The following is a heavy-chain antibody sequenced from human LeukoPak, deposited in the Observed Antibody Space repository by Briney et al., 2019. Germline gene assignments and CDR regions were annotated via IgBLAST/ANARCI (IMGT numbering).Heavy chain of an antibody. CDR3: ASEEAMATCFDY. V-gene: IGHV3-74*01. J-gene: IGHJ4*02. Sequence: GGSLRLSCAASGFTFSSYGMHWVRQAPGKGLVWVSRINSDGSSTSYADSVKGRFTISRDDAKNTLYLQMNSLRAEDTAVYYCASEEAMATCFDYWGQGTLATVSS. CDR2: INSDGSST. D-gene: IGHD5-18*01. CDR1: GFTFSSYG.